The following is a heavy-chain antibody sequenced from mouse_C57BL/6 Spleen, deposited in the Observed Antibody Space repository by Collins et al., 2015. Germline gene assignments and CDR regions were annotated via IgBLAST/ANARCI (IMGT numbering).Heavy chain of an antibody. CDR2: IDPANGNT. Sequence: EVQLQQSGAELVKPGASVKLSCTASGFNIKDTYMHWVKQRSEQGLEWIGRIDPANGNTKYDPKFQGKATITADTSSNTAYLQLSSLTSEDTAVYYCARRDYGAGGAMDYWGQGTSVTVSS. V-gene: IGHV14-3*02. CDR1: GFNIKDTY. CDR3: ARRDYGAGGAMDY. J-gene: IGHJ4*01. D-gene: IGHD2-4*01.